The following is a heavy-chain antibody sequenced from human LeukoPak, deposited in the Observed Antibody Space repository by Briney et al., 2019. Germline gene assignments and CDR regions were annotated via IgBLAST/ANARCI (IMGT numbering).Heavy chain of an antibody. CDR2: ISSNGGST. J-gene: IGHJ4*02. Sequence: PGGSLRLSCAASGFTFSSYAMHWVRQAPGKGLEYVSAISSNGGSTYYANSVKGRFTISRDNSKNTLYLQMGSLRAEDMAVYYYARDYYDSSGYYPSPLDYWGQGTLVTVSS. CDR3: ARDYYDSSGYYPSPLDY. D-gene: IGHD3-22*01. CDR1: GFTFSSYA. V-gene: IGHV3-64*01.